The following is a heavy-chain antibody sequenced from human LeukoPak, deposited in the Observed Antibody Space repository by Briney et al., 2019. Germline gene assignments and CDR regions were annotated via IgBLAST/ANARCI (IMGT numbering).Heavy chain of an antibody. CDR2: IYSGGTT. CDR1: GLIVSSNY. CDR3: ARTRTYSYDSSGHYYPTHFDY. D-gene: IGHD3-22*01. J-gene: IGHJ4*02. Sequence: GGSLRLSCAASGLIVSSNYMSWVRQAPGKGLEWVSVIYSGGTTYYADSVKGRFTISRDNRKNTLYLQMNSLRAEDTAVYYCARTRTYSYDSSGHYYPTHFDYWGQGTLVTVSS. V-gene: IGHV3-66*01.